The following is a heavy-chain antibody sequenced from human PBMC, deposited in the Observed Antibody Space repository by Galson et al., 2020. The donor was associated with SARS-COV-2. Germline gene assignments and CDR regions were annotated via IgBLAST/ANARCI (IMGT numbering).Heavy chain of an antibody. J-gene: IGHJ6*03. CDR2: ISHSGST. CDR3: ARGGSRPIMVFDYYYFYMDV. D-gene: IGHD2-8*01. V-gene: IGHV4-34*01. CDR1: GGSFSDYS. Sequence: TCAVYGGSFSDYSWTWVRQPPGKGLEWIGEISHSGSTNYSPSLKSRVFMSVDTSKNQFSLKLSSVTAADTAVYYCARGGSRPIMVFDYYYFYMDVWGKGTTVTVSS.